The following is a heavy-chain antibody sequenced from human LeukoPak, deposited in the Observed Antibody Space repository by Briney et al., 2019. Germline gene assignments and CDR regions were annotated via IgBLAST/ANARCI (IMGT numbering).Heavy chain of an antibody. J-gene: IGHJ6*03. Sequence: ASVKVSCKASGYTFTGYYMHWVRQAPGQGLEWMGWINPNSGGTNYAQKFQGRVTMTRDTSISTAYMELSRLRSDDTAVYYCARDTEYSSSSGHYYYYMDVWGKGTTVTVSS. D-gene: IGHD6-6*01. V-gene: IGHV1-2*02. CDR1: GYTFTGYY. CDR3: ARDTEYSSSSGHYYYYMDV. CDR2: INPNSGGT.